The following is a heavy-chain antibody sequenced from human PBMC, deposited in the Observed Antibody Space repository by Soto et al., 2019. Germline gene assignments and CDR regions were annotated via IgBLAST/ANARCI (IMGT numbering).Heavy chain of an antibody. D-gene: IGHD3-10*01. V-gene: IGHV4-34*01. CDR3: AKGSDYYGSGSYPPPYGMDV. CDR2: INHSGST. CDR1: GGSFSGYY. J-gene: IGHJ6*02. Sequence: PSETXSLTCAVYGGSFSGYYWSWIRQPPGKGLEWIGEINHSGSTNYNPSLKSRVTISVDTSKNQFSLRAEDTAVYYCAKGSDYYGSGSYPPPYGMDVWGQGTTVTDSS.